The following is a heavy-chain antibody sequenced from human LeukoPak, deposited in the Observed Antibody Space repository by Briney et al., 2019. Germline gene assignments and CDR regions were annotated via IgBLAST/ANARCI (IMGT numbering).Heavy chain of an antibody. CDR2: ISSSSSYI. CDR1: GFTFSSYS. CDR3: AREETGLWFGGSYFDY. D-gene: IGHD3-10*01. Sequence: GGSLRLSCAASGFTFSSYSMNWVRQAPGKGLEWVSSISSSSSYIYYADSVKGRFTISRDNAKNSLYLQMNSLRAEDTAVYYCAREETGLWFGGSYFDYWGQGTLVTVSS. J-gene: IGHJ4*02. V-gene: IGHV3-21*01.